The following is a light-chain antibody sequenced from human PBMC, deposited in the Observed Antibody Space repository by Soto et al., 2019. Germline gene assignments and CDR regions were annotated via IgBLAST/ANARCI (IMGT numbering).Light chain of an antibody. CDR1: SSDVGAHNL. CDR2: AVS. V-gene: IGLV2-14*01. J-gene: IGLJ1*01. Sequence: QSVLTQPASVSGSPGQSITISCSGTSSDVGAHNLVSWYQQHPGRAPKLMIYAVSNRPSGVSNRFSGSKSGNTASLTISGLQAEDEADYFCFSFTTTSTHVFGTGTKVTVL. CDR3: FSFTTTSTHV.